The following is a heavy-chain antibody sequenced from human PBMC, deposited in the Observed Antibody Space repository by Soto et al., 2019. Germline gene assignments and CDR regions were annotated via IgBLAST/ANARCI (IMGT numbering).Heavy chain of an antibody. Sequence: QVQLVESGGGLVKPGGSLRLSCAASGFTFSDYFMTWIRQAPGKGLEWVSYISSSGSAIYYADSVKGRFTISRDNAANSLVQGMNSLRAEATAVYYCARGGGYYGLGSYPPDWYFDLWGRGTLVTVSS. CDR2: ISSSGSAI. J-gene: IGHJ2*01. CDR3: ARGGGYYGLGSYPPDWYFDL. CDR1: GFTFSDYF. D-gene: IGHD3-10*01. V-gene: IGHV3-11*01.